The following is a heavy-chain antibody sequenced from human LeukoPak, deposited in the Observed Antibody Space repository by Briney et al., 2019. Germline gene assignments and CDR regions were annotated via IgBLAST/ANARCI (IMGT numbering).Heavy chain of an antibody. V-gene: IGHV1-24*01. CDR1: GYTLTEIS. J-gene: IGHJ3*01. CDR3: ARDAQWELRAFDV. CDR2: LIPIFDRP. D-gene: IGHD1-26*01. Sequence: ASVKVSCKVSGYTLTEISIHWVRQAPGKGLEWMGGLIPIFDRPTYAQKFEGRVTITADKSTNTTYMEITSLTSADSAVYYCARDAQWELRAFDVWGRGTMVIVSS.